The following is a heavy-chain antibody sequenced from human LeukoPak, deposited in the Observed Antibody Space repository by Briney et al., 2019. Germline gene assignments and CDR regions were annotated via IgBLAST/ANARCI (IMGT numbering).Heavy chain of an antibody. J-gene: IGHJ4*02. Sequence: SETLSLTCTVSGYSISSGYYWGWIRQPPGKGLEWIGSIYHSGSTCYNPSLKSRVTISVDTSKNQFSLKLSSVTAADTAVYYCAREVRGVIRGAFDYWGQGTLVTVSS. CDR1: GYSISSGYY. V-gene: IGHV4-38-2*02. CDR2: IYHSGST. D-gene: IGHD3-10*01. CDR3: AREVRGVIRGAFDY.